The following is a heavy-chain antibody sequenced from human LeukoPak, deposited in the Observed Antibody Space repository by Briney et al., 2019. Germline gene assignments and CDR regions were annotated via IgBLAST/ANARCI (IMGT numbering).Heavy chain of an antibody. CDR3: ARDSGSGSPYNWFDS. CDR1: GGSIRSYY. V-gene: IGHV4-59*01. Sequence: SETLSLTCTVSGGSIRSYYWSWIRQPPGKGLEWIGYIYYSGSTSYNPSLKSRVTISIDTSKNQFSLKLTSVTAADTAVYYCARDSGSGSPYNWFDSWGQGALVTVSS. J-gene: IGHJ5*01. D-gene: IGHD3-22*01. CDR2: IYYSGST.